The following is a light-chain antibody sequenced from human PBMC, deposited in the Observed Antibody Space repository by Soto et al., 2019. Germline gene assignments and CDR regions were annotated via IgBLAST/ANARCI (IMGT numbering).Light chain of an antibody. CDR2: DAS. Sequence: DLQMTQSPSTQSASVGDRVTITCRASQSVRSWLAWYQQKPGRAPKFLIYDASSLESGAPSRFSGSGSGTEFTLTISSLQADDFATYYCLQYESYSWAFGQGTKVDI. J-gene: IGKJ1*01. CDR3: LQYESYSWA. V-gene: IGKV1-5*01. CDR1: QSVRSW.